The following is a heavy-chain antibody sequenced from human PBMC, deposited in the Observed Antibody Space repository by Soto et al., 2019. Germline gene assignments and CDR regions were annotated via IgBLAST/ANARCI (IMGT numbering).Heavy chain of an antibody. CDR1: GDSVSSGRYY. V-gene: IGHV4-61*01. CDR2: IDYSGST. J-gene: IGHJ3*01. CDR3: ARDRDS. Sequence: QVQLQESGPGLVKPSETLSLTCAVSGDSVSSGRYYWNWIRQPPGKGLEWIGYIDYSGSTNYNPPLKSRVTISVDTSKNLFALKLTSVTAADTAVYYCARDRDSWGQWTMVTVSS. D-gene: IGHD3-3*01.